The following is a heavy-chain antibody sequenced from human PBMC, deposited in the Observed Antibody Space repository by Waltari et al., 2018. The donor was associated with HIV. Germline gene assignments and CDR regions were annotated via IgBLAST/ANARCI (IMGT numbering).Heavy chain of an antibody. CDR1: GGSISSGDYY. J-gene: IGHJ5*02. CDR3: ARAADGYPLNRFDP. D-gene: IGHD5-18*01. CDR2: IYYSGST. Sequence: QVQLQESGPGLVKPSQTLSLTCTVSGGSISSGDYYCSWPRPPPGKGLEWIGYIYYSGSTYYNQSLKSRVTISVDTSKNQFSLKLSSVTAADTAVYYCARAADGYPLNRFDPWGQGTLVTVSS. V-gene: IGHV4-30-4*01.